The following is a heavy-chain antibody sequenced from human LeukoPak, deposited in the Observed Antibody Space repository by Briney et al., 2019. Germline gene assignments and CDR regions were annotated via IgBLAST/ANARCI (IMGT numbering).Heavy chain of an antibody. CDR1: GFPLSRSA. D-gene: IGHD1-1*01. V-gene: IGHV3-23*01. CDR2: ISGSGSGGST. J-gene: IGHJ4*02. Sequence: GGSLRLSCAASGFPLSRSAMSWVRQAPGKGLEWVSNISGSGSGGSTYYADSVKGRFTISRDNSKNTLYLQMNSLRAEDTAVYYCARGDEELEKAPFDYWGQGTLVTVSS. CDR3: ARGDEELEKAPFDY.